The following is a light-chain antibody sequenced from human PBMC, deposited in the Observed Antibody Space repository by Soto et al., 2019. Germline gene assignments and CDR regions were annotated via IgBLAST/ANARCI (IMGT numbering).Light chain of an antibody. CDR3: QQYGSSGT. J-gene: IGKJ1*01. CDR1: QSVSNNY. Sequence: EIVFTQSPCTLSLSPGERATLSCRASQSVSNNYLAWYQQKPGRAPRLLIYGASNRATGIPDRFSGSGSGTDFTLTISRLEPEDFAVYYCQQYGSSGTFGQGTKVDIK. CDR2: GAS. V-gene: IGKV3-20*01.